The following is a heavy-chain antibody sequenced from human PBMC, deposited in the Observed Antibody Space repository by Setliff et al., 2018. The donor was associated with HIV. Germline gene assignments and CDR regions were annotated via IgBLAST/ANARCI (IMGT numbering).Heavy chain of an antibody. CDR2: INHSGST. J-gene: IGHJ5*02. D-gene: IGHD6-13*01. Sequence: PSETLSLTCAVYGGSFSGYYWSWIRQPPGKGLEWTGEINHSGSTNYNPSLKSRVTISVYTSKNQFSLRLSSVTAADTAVYFCARIGSGWSVGWFDPWGQGTLVTVSS. V-gene: IGHV4-34*01. CDR3: ARIGSGWSVGWFDP. CDR1: GGSFSGYY.